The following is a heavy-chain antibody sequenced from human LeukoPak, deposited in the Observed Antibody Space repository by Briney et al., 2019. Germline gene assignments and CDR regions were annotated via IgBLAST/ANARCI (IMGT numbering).Heavy chain of an antibody. V-gene: IGHV3-23*01. J-gene: IGHJ4*02. Sequence: GGSLRLSCAASGFTFTSFAMSWVRQAPGKGLEWVSTISRSGVATYYANSVKGRFTISRDNSKNTVYLQMNSLRAEDTAIYYCANHESSGWFDYWGQGTPVTVSS. D-gene: IGHD6-19*01. CDR1: GFTFTSFA. CDR3: ANHESSGWFDY. CDR2: ISRSGVAT.